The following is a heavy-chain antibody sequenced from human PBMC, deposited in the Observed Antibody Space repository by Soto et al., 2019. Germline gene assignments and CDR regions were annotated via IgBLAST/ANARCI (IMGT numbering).Heavy chain of an antibody. CDR3: ARIGLTTALL. Sequence: QVQLQESGPGLVKPSQTLSLTCTVSGGSINSGDYYWSWIRQPPGKGLEWIGYIYYSGSTYYNPPLRSPVTISIDTSKNPFFLNLSSVTAADTAVYYCARIGLTTALLWGQGTLVTVSS. CDR2: IYYSGST. J-gene: IGHJ4*02. D-gene: IGHD4-17*01. CDR1: GGSINSGDYY. V-gene: IGHV4-30-4*01.